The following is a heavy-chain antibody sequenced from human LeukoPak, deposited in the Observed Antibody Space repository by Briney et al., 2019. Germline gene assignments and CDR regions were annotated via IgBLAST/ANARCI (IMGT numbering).Heavy chain of an antibody. Sequence: ASVKVSCKASGYTFISYGIIWVRQAPGQGLEWMGWIGAYNGNTNYAQKLQGRVTMTTDTSTSTAYMELRSLRSDDTAVYYCARAHGYSGYDPYWFDPWGQGTLVTVSS. J-gene: IGHJ5*02. CDR3: ARAHGYSGYDPYWFDP. D-gene: IGHD5-12*01. CDR2: IGAYNGNT. CDR1: GYTFISYG. V-gene: IGHV1-18*01.